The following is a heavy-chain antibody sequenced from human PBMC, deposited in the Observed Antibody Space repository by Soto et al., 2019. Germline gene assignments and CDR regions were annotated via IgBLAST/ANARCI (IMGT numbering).Heavy chain of an antibody. V-gene: IGHV4-61*01. D-gene: IGHD3-22*01. CDR1: GGSVSSGSYY. CDR3: ARDRTYYYDSSGYSLDGMDV. Sequence: QVQLQESGPGLVKPSETLSLTCTVSGGSVSSGSYYWSWIRQPPGKGLEWIGYIYYSGSTNYNPSLKSRVTISVDTSKNQFSLKLSSVTAADTAVYYCARDRTYYYDSSGYSLDGMDVW. J-gene: IGHJ6*01. CDR2: IYYSGST.